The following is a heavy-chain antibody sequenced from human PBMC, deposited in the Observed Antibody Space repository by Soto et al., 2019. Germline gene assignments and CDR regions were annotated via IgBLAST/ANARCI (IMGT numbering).Heavy chain of an antibody. CDR1: GDSISGTHYY. V-gene: IGHV4-39*01. CDR3: AAVSSGWSGPVDF. CDR2: IHYSGSA. Sequence: QLQLQESGPGLVKPSETLSLTCTISGDSISGTHYYWGWIRQPPGKGLEWIASIHYSGSAYYSPSLKSRVTISVDTSKNQFSLELTSVTAADTAVYYCAAVSSGWSGPVDFWGQGPLVTVSS. D-gene: IGHD6-19*01. J-gene: IGHJ4*02.